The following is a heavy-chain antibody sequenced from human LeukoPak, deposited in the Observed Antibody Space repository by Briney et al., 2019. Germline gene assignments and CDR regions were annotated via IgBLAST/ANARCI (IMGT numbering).Heavy chain of an antibody. CDR2: VNTKGET. CDR1: GVSMSAFQ. Sequence: PETLSLTCAVAGVSMSAFQWSWIRQSPEKGLEWIGCVNTKGETNYNPSLKSRVITSVDTSKSQFSLRLTSVTAADTAVYYCATSNDAKIAPFDHWGQGALVTVSS. CDR3: ATSNDAKIAPFDH. D-gene: IGHD2-8*01. V-gene: IGHV4-4*09. J-gene: IGHJ4*02.